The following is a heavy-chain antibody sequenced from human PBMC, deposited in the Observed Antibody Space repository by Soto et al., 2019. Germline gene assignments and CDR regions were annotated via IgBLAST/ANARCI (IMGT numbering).Heavy chain of an antibody. CDR3: AKARRSIFGGMDV. J-gene: IGHJ6*02. D-gene: IGHD3-3*01. Sequence: EVQLVESGGVMVQPGGSLRLSCAASGFIFDDYSMYWVRHARGKGLEWVSLLSWDGRHTYYADSVKGRIIISRDNSRTSLYLQMASLTTADTALYYCAKARRSIFGGMDVWGQGTTVTVSS. V-gene: IGHV3-43*01. CDR1: GFIFDDYS. CDR2: LSWDGRHT.